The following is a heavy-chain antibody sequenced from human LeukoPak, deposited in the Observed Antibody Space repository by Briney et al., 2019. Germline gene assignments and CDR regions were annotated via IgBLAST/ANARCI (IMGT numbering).Heavy chain of an antibody. V-gene: IGHV3-48*03. D-gene: IGHD3-22*01. Sequence: GGSLRLSCAASGFTFSSYEMNWVRQAPGEGLEWVSYISSSGSTIYYADSVKGRFTISRDNAKNSLHLQMNSLRAEDTAVYYCAAGLDYYDSSGFDYWGQGTLVTVSS. CDR3: AAGLDYYDSSGFDY. J-gene: IGHJ4*02. CDR2: ISSSGSTI. CDR1: GFTFSSYE.